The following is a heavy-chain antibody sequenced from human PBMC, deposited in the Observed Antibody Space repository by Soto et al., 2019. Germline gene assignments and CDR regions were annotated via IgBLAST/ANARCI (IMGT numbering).Heavy chain of an antibody. J-gene: IGHJ4*02. D-gene: IGHD6-19*01. CDR1: GGTFSSYA. CDR2: IIPIFGTA. CDR3: AIGFSSGWMPFDY. Sequence: ASVKVSCKASGGTFSSYAISWVRQAPGRGLEWMGGIIPIFGTANYAQKFQGRVTITADKSTSTAYMELSSLRSEDTAVYYCAIGFSSGWMPFDYWGQGTLVTVSS. V-gene: IGHV1-69*06.